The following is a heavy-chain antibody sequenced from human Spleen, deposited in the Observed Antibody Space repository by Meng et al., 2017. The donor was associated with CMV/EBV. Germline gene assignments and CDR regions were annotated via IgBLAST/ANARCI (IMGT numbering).Heavy chain of an antibody. D-gene: IGHD4-11*01. CDR2: FRGSDNST. CDR1: GFTFSNYA. CDR3: AKDRSKYGHSWFDP. J-gene: IGHJ5*02. V-gene: IGHV3-23*01. Sequence: GGSLRLSCAASGFTFSNYAMSWVRQAPGKGLEWVSLFRGSDNSTYYADSVRGRFTISRDNSKNTLYLQMNSLRAEDTAFYYCAKDRSKYGHSWFDPWGQGTLVTVSS.